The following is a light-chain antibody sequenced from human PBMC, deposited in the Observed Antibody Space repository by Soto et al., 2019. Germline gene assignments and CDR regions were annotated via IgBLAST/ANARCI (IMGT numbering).Light chain of an antibody. CDR3: QQSYTAPLT. Sequence: VTLTCRASQSISTYLNWYQQKPGKAPNLLIFAASTLQSGVPSRFSGSGSGTDFTLTIRSLQPEDFATYYCQQSYTAPLTFGGGTKVDIK. V-gene: IGKV1-39*01. J-gene: IGKJ4*01. CDR2: AAS. CDR1: QSISTY.